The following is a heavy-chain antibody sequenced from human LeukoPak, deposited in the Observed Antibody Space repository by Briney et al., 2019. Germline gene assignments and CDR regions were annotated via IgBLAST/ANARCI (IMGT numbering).Heavy chain of an antibody. J-gene: IGHJ4*02. Sequence: GASVKVSCKASGGTFSSYAISWVRQAPGQGLEWMGGIIPIFGTANYAQKFQGRVTITADESTSTAYMELSSLRSEDTAVYYCARDPSMVRGENTPYFDYWGQGTLVTASS. V-gene: IGHV1-69*13. CDR2: IIPIFGTA. D-gene: IGHD3-10*01. CDR3: ARDPSMVRGENTPYFDY. CDR1: GGTFSSYA.